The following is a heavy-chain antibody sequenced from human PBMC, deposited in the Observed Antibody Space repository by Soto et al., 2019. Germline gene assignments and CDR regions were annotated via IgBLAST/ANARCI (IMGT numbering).Heavy chain of an antibody. CDR2: IIPIFGTA. D-gene: IGHD6-19*01. CDR3: ARGPRSPPYLWRVPDY. V-gene: IGHV1-69*13. CDR1: GGTFSSYA. Sequence: GASVKVSCKASGGTFSSYAISWVRQAPGQGLEWMGGIIPIFGTANYAQKFQGRVTITADESTSTAYMELSSLRSEDTAVYYCARGPRSPPYLWRVPDYWGQGTLVTVSS. J-gene: IGHJ4*02.